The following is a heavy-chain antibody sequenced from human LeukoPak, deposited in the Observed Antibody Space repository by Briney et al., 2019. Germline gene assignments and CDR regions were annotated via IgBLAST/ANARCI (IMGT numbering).Heavy chain of an antibody. CDR2: IYYSGST. Sequence: SETLSLTCTVSGGSISSSCYYWGWIRQPPGKGLEWIGSIYYSGSTYYNPSLKSRVTISVDTSKNQFSLKLSSVTAADTAVYYCARAYYCDSSGYPYGGQGTLVTVSS. D-gene: IGHD3-22*01. CDR3: ARAYYCDSSGYPY. J-gene: IGHJ4*02. CDR1: GGSISSSCYY. V-gene: IGHV4-39*01.